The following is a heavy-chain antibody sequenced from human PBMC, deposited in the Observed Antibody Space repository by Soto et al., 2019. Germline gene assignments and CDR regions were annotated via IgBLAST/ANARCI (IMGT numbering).Heavy chain of an antibody. D-gene: IGHD4-17*01. CDR3: ARAMTTVTTIDY. V-gene: IGHV4-28*03. CDR2: IYYSGTT. CDR1: GYSISSSNW. J-gene: IGHJ4*02. Sequence: SETLSLTCAVPGYSISSSNWWGWIRQPPGKGLEWIGYIYYSGTTYYNPSLKSRVTMSVDTSKNQFSLKLTSVTAADTAVYYCARAMTTVTTIDYWGQGTLVT.